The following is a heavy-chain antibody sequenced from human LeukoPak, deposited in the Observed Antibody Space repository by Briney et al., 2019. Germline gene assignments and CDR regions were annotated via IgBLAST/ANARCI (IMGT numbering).Heavy chain of an antibody. CDR2: ISGSGSSTI. CDR3: ARPPNIAAAGQD. V-gene: IGHV3-11*04. Sequence: PGGSLRLSCAASGFTFSDYYMNWIRQAPGKGLEWVSYISGSGSSTIFYADSVKGRFTISRDNAKNSLYLQMNSLRAEDTAVYYCARPPNIAAAGQDWGQGTLVTVSS. D-gene: IGHD6-13*01. J-gene: IGHJ4*02. CDR1: GFTFSDYY.